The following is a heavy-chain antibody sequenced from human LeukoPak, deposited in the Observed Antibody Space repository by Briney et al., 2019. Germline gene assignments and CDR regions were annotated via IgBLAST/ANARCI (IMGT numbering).Heavy chain of an antibody. Sequence: ASVKVSCKASGYTFTGYYLHWVRQAPGQGLEWMGWINPSSGGTKYAQKFRGRVTMTRDTPISTAYMELRSLTSDDTAMYYCARDALNYGHLSPFDYWGQGTLVTVSS. CDR1: GYTFTGYY. D-gene: IGHD2/OR15-2a*01. V-gene: IGHV1-2*02. CDR2: INPSSGGT. J-gene: IGHJ4*02. CDR3: ARDALNYGHLSPFDY.